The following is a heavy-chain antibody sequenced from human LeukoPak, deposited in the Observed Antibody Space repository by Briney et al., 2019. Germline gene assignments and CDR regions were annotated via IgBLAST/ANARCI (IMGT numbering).Heavy chain of an antibody. CDR2: IYYSGTT. CDR1: GGSISSGGYY. Sequence: SPSETLSLTCTVSGGSISSGGYYWSWIRQHPGKGLEWIGYIYYSGTTYYNPSLKSRVTISVDTSKNQFSLKLSSVTAADTALYYCARGGPFRFDYWGQGTLVTVSS. J-gene: IGHJ4*02. CDR3: ARGGPFRFDY. V-gene: IGHV4-31*03. D-gene: IGHD3-16*01.